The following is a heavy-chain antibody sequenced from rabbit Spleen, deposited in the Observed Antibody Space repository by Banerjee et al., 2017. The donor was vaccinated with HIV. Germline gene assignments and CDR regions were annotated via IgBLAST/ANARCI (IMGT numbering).Heavy chain of an antibody. CDR3: ARDTASSFSSYGMDL. V-gene: IGHV1S45*01. Sequence: QEQLVESGGGLVKPEGSLKLSCTGSGFSFSNKAVMCWVRQAPGKGPEWIACIDIGSSGFTYFASWAKGRFTISKTSSTTVTLQMTSLTVADTATYFCARDTASSFSSYGMDLWGQGTLVTVS. D-gene: IGHD6-1*01. J-gene: IGHJ6*01. CDR1: GFSFSNKAV. CDR2: IDIGSSGFT.